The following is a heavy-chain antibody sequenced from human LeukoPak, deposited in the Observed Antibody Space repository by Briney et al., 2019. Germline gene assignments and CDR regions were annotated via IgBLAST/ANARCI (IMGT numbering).Heavy chain of an antibody. CDR1: GGTFSSYA. Sequence: SVKVSFKASGGTFSSYAISWVRQAPGQGLEWMGGIIPIFGTANYAQKFQGRVTITADESTSTAYMELSSLRSEDTAVYYCASSGDSSGYYFDAFDIWGQGTMVTVSS. D-gene: IGHD3-22*01. CDR2: IIPIFGTA. V-gene: IGHV1-69*13. J-gene: IGHJ3*02. CDR3: ASSGDSSGYYFDAFDI.